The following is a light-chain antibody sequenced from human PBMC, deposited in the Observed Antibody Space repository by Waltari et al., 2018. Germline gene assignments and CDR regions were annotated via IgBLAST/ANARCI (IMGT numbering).Light chain of an antibody. V-gene: IGLV3-1*01. CDR2: KDS. J-gene: IGLJ2*01. Sequence: SYELTQPPSVSVSPGQTASITCPGNTWGDHYTCWYPQKPGPSPVRVIYKDSKRPSGIPERFSGSNSGNTATLTISGTQAMDEADYYCQAWDSSTGVFGGGTKLTVL. CDR1: TWGDHY. CDR3: QAWDSSTGV.